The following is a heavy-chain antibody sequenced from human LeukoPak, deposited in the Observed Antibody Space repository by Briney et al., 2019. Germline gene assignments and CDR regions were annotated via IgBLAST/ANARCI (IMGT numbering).Heavy chain of an antibody. CDR2: IRGKADGETT. D-gene: IGHD6-13*01. J-gene: IGHJ4*02. CDR3: ILAAAGPAY. Sequence: GGSLRLSCAASGFTFSNAWMTWVRQALGRGPEWLGRIRGKADGETTDYAAPVKGRFTISRDDSKNILYLQMNSLTTEDTAVYYCILAAAGPAYWGQGALVTVSS. CDR1: GFTFSNAW. V-gene: IGHV3-15*01.